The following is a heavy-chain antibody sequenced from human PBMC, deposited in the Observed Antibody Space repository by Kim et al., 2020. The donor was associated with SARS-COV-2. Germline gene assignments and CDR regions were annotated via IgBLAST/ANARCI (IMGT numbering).Heavy chain of an antibody. Sequence: SGPTLVNPTETLTLTCAFSGFSLTTSGMAVGWIRQPPGRPLEWLALIYWDDDKRYSPSLRSRLTITKDTSKNRVVLTLTNMDPMDTATYYCAHHRGATYNNNWTGAHSWFDSWGQGTLVTVSS. CDR3: AHHRGATYNNNWTGAHSWFDS. V-gene: IGHV2-5*02. CDR2: IYWDDDK. D-gene: IGHD1-20*01. J-gene: IGHJ5*01. CDR1: GFSLTTSGMA.